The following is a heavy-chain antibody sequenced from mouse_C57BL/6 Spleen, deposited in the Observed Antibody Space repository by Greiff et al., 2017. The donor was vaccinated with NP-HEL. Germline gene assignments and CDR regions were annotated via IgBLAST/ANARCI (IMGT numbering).Heavy chain of an antibody. D-gene: IGHD1-1*01. CDR3: ARGHYYGSSYYAMDY. V-gene: IGHV1-80*01. CDR1: GYAFSSYW. CDR2: IYPGDGDT. J-gene: IGHJ4*01. Sequence: VKLQESGAELVKPGASVKISCKASGYAFSSYWMNWVKQRPGKGLEWIGQIYPGDGDTNYNGKFKGKATLTADKSSSTAYMQLSSLTSEDSAVYFCARGHYYGSSYYAMDYWGQGTSVTVSS.